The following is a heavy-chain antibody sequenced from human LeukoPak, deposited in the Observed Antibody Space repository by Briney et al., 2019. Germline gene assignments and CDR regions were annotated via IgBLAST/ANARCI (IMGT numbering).Heavy chain of an antibody. Sequence: PGGSLRLSCAASGFTVSSNYMSWVRQAPGEGLEWVSVIYSGGSAYYADSVKGRFTISRDNSKNTLYLQMNSLRAEDTAVYYCARGVAVYSSFDYWGQEPWSPSPQ. J-gene: IGHJ4*01. V-gene: IGHV3-66*02. CDR3: ARGVAVYSSFDY. D-gene: IGHD3-22*01. CDR1: GFTVSSNY. CDR2: IYSGGSA.